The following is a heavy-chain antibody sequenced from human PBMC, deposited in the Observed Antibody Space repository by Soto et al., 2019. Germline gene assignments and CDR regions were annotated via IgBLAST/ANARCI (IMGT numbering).Heavy chain of an antibody. Sequence: EVQLLESGGGLVQPGGSLRLSCAASGFTFSSYAMSWVRQAPGKGLERVSAISGSGGSTYYADSVKGRFTISRDNSKNTLYLQMNSLSAVDTAVYSCAKDAIIAVAGPYFDYWGQGTLVTVSS. J-gene: IGHJ4*02. CDR1: GFTFSSYA. V-gene: IGHV3-23*01. CDR3: AKDAIIAVAGPYFDY. CDR2: ISGSGGST. D-gene: IGHD6-19*01.